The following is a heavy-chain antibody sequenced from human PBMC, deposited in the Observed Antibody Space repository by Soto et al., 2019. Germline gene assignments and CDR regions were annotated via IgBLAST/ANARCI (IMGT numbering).Heavy chain of an antibody. D-gene: IGHD2-8*01. Sequence: GESLKISCKGSGYSFTSYWIGWVRQMPGKGLEWMGIIYPGDSDTRYSPSFQGQVTISADKSISTAYLQWSSLKASDTAFYYFARQQNCTNGVCYDNWFDPWGQGTLVTVSS. CDR2: IYPGDSDT. CDR3: ARQQNCTNGVCYDNWFDP. J-gene: IGHJ5*02. V-gene: IGHV5-51*01. CDR1: GYSFTSYW.